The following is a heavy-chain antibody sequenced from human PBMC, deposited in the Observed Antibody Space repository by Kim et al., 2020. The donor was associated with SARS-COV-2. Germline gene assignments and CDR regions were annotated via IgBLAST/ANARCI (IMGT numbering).Heavy chain of an antibody. D-gene: IGHD2-2*01. V-gene: IGHV1-69*04. CDR2: IIPILGIA. J-gene: IGHJ6*02. CDR3: ARARGDIVVVPAATSYYYYGMDV. CDR1: GGTFSSYA. Sequence: SVKVSCKASGGTFSSYAISWVRQAPGQGLEWMGRIIPILGIANYAQKFQGRVTITADKSTSTAYMELSSLRSEDTAVYYCARARGDIVVVPAATSYYYYGMDVWGQGTTVTVSS.